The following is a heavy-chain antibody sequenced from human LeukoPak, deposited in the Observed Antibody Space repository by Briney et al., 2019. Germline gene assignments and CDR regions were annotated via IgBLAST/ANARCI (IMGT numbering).Heavy chain of an antibody. V-gene: IGHV1-8*01. CDR2: MNPNSGNT. CDR3: ARGRIQLWTNDY. J-gene: IGHJ4*02. D-gene: IGHD5-18*01. CDR1: GYTFTSYD. Sequence: GASVKVSCKASGYTFTSYDINWVRQATGQGLEWMGWMNPNSGNTGYAQKFQGRVTMTRNTSISTAYMELSSLRSEDTAVYYCARGRIQLWTNDYWGQGTLVTVSS.